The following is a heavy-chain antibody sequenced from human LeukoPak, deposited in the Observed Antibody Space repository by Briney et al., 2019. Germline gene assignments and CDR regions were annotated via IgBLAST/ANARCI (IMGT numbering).Heavy chain of an antibody. V-gene: IGHV3-30*02. CDR2: IRYDGSNK. CDR3: AKDFYPSYYYGSGSYFDY. J-gene: IGHJ4*02. CDR1: GFTFSSYG. D-gene: IGHD3-10*01. Sequence: PGGSLRLSCAASGFTFSSYGMHWVRQAPGKGLEWVAFIRYDGSNKYYADSVKGRFTISRDNSKNTLYLQMNSLRAEDTAVYYCAKDFYPSYYYGSGSYFDYWGQGTLVTVSS.